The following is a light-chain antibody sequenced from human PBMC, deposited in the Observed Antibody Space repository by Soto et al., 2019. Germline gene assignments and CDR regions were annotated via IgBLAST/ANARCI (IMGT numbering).Light chain of an antibody. CDR1: QTISSN. Sequence: DIQMTQSPSSLSASVGDRVTIACRAGQTISSNLNWYQQKPGKAPKLLIYAASTLLSGVPSRFSGSRSGTDFTLTISSPQPEDFATYYCQQSYGTPYTFGRGTKLEIK. V-gene: IGKV1-39*01. J-gene: IGKJ2*01. CDR2: AAS. CDR3: QQSYGTPYT.